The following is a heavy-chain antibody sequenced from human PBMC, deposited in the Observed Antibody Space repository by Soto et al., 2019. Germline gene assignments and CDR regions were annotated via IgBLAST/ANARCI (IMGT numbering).Heavy chain of an antibody. CDR3: TTGSVEGV. CDR1: GLTISNAW. V-gene: IGHV3-15*07. Sequence: EVQLVESGGGFIYPGGSLRLSCAASGLTISNAWMNWVRQAPGKGLEWVGRIKTNTEGGTTDYAAAVKGRFTGSRDDSKNPLYLQMNSLKTEDTAVYYCTTGSVEGVWGQGTTVTVSS. J-gene: IGHJ6*02. D-gene: IGHD2-15*01. CDR2: IKTNTEGGTT.